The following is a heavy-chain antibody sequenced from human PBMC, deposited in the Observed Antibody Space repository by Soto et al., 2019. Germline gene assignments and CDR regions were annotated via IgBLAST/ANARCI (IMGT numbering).Heavy chain of an antibody. V-gene: IGHV1-69*13. CDR2: IIPIFGTT. Sequence: SVKVSCKASGGTFSSYAISWVRQAPGQGLEWMGGIIPIFGTTNYAQKFQGRVTITADESTSTAYMELSSLRSEDTAVYYCARALGYYGSGSYVVYYGMDVWGQGTTVTVSS. D-gene: IGHD3-10*01. CDR1: GGTFSSYA. CDR3: ARALGYYGSGSYVVYYGMDV. J-gene: IGHJ6*02.